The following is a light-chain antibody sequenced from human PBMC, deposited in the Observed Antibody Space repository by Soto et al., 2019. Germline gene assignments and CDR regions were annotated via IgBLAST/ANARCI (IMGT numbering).Light chain of an antibody. CDR3: QQYGSSPRT. CDR2: GAS. CDR1: QSVSSSY. J-gene: IGKJ1*01. Sequence: EIFLTHSPGTLSFSPGERATLSCRASQSVSSSYLAWYQQKPGQAPRLLIYGASSRATGIPDRFSGSGSGTDFTLTISRLEPEDFAVYYCQQYGSSPRTFGQGTKVDIK. V-gene: IGKV3-20*01.